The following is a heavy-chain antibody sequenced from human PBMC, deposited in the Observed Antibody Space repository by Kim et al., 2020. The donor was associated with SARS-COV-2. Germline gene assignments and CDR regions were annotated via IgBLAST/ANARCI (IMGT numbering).Heavy chain of an antibody. Sequence: SETLSLTCTVSGGSISSYYWSWIRQPPGKGLEWIGYIYYSGSTNYNPSLKSRVTISVDTSKNQFSLKLSSVTAADTAVYYCARPGIHCSGGSCYSSRAFDIWGQGTMFTVSS. CDR3: ARPGIHCSGGSCYSSRAFDI. D-gene: IGHD2-15*01. J-gene: IGHJ3*02. V-gene: IGHV4-59*08. CDR2: IYYSGST. CDR1: GGSISSYY.